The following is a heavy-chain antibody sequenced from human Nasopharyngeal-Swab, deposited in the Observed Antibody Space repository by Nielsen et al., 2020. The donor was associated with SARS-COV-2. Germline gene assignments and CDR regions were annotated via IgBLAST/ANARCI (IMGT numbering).Heavy chain of an antibody. CDR1: GFTFSSYW. Sequence: GESLKISCAASGFTFSSYWMHWVCQAPGKGLVWVSRINSDGSSTSYADSVKGRFTISRDNAKNTLYLQMNSLRAEDTAVYYCARDHQYNWNYVGAFDIWGQGTMVTVSS. CDR2: INSDGSST. D-gene: IGHD1-7*01. V-gene: IGHV3-74*01. J-gene: IGHJ3*02. CDR3: ARDHQYNWNYVGAFDI.